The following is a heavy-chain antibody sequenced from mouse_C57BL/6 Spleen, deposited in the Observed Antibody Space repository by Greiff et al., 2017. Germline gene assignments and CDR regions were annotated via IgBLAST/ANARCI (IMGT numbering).Heavy chain of an antibody. D-gene: IGHD2-4*01. CDR2: IDPEAGDT. V-gene: IGHV14-1*01. CDR1: GFNIKDYY. CDR3: TTGELRAGRYYAMDY. Sequence: EVQLQQSGAELVRPGASVKLSCTASGFNIKDYYMHWVKQRPEQGLEWIGRIDPEAGDTEYAPKFQGKATMTADTASNTAYLQLSSLTSENTAVYYSTTGELRAGRYYAMDYWGQGTSVTVSS. J-gene: IGHJ4*01.